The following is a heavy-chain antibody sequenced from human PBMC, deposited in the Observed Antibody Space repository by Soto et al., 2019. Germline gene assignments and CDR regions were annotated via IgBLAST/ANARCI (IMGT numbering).Heavy chain of an antibody. CDR1: GYTFTSYG. V-gene: IGHV1-18*01. CDR2: ISAYNGNT. J-gene: IGHJ4*02. D-gene: IGHD3-3*01. CDR3: ARDWDDFWSGYYGYFDY. Sequence: VASVKVSCKASGYTFTSYGISWVRQAPGQGLEWMGWISAYNGNTNYAQKLQGRVTMTTDTSTSTAYMELRSLRSDDTAVYYCARDWDDFWSGYYGYFDYWGQGTLVTVSS.